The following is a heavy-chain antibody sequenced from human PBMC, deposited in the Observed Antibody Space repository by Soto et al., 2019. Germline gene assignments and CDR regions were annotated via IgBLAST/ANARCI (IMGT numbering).Heavy chain of an antibody. D-gene: IGHD2-2*02. J-gene: IGHJ6*02. Sequence: SETLSLTCAVYGGSFSGYYWSWIRQPPGKGLEWIGEINHSGSTNYNPSLKSRVTISVDTSKNQFSLKLSSVTAADTAVYYCARFGPGDIVAVPAAIQDGMDVWGQGTTVTVSS. V-gene: IGHV4-34*01. CDR2: INHSGST. CDR3: ARFGPGDIVAVPAAIQDGMDV. CDR1: GGSFSGYY.